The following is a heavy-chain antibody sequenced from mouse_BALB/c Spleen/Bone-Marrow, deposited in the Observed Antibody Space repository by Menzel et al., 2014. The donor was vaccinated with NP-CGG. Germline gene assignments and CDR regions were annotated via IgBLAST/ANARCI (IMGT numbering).Heavy chain of an antibody. CDR1: GYTFTSYY. V-gene: IGHV1S81*02. J-gene: IGHJ3*01. CDR3: TSFAY. Sequence: VQLQQSGAELVKPGASVKLSCKASGYTFTSYYMYWVKQRPGQGLEWIGEINPSNGGTNFNEKFKSKATLTVDRSSSTAYMQLSSLTSEDSAVYYCTSFAYWGQGTLVTVSA. CDR2: INPSNGGT.